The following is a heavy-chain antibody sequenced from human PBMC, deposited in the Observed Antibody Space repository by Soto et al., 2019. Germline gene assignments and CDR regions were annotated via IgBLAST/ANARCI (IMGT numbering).Heavy chain of an antibody. CDR1: GGTFNSYA. CDR2: IIRIFGTP. D-gene: IGHD3-10*01. CDR3: ARQGSNEYYYYGMDV. V-gene: IGHV1-69*12. J-gene: IGHJ6*02. Sequence: QVQLVQSGAEVKKPGSSVKVSCNASGGTFNSYAINWVRQAPGQGLEWMGGIIRIFGTPDYAQRFQGRVTITADESTSTAYMELSSLRSEDTAVYYCARQGSNEYYYYGMDVWGQGTTVTVSS.